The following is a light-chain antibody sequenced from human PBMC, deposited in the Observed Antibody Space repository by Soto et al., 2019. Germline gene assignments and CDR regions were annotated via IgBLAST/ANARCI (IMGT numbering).Light chain of an antibody. CDR2: GAS. Sequence: DIPMTQSPSSVSASVGDRVTITCRASHDIITFLAWYQQRPGKDPKVLIYGASFLQSGVPSRFSGSGSGTDFTLTINSLQPEDFATYYCQQGNSFPWTFGQGTKVEI. J-gene: IGKJ1*01. CDR3: QQGNSFPWT. CDR1: HDIITF. V-gene: IGKV1-12*01.